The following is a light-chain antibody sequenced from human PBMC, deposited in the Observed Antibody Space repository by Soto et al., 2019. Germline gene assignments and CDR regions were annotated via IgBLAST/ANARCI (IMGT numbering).Light chain of an antibody. CDR1: QGISNY. Sequence: DIQMTQSPSSLSASVGDRVTITCRASQGISNYLTWYQQKPGKVPKLLIYAASTLQSWVPSRFNGSGSGTDFTHTISSLQPEDVATYYCQKYNSSPLTFGQGTKVEIK. V-gene: IGKV1-27*01. CDR3: QKYNSSPLT. CDR2: AAS. J-gene: IGKJ1*01.